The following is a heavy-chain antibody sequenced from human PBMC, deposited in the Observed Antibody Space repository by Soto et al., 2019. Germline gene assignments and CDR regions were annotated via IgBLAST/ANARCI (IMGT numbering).Heavy chain of an antibody. J-gene: IGHJ6*02. CDR3: AREETPMSPHYFYYGMDV. V-gene: IGHV4-59*01. D-gene: IGHD3-9*01. CDR2: VYSGGGT. CDR1: GGSISSYS. Sequence: SETLSLTCTVSGGSISSYSWSWIRQSPGKGLEWIGYVYSGGGTNYSPSFMGRVTISVDTTDNQFSLKLNSVTAADTAVYYCAREETPMSPHYFYYGMDVWGQGNTVTVS.